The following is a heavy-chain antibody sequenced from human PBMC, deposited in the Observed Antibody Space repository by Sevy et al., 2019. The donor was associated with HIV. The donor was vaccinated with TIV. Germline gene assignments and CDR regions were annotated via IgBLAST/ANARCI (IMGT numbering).Heavy chain of an antibody. CDR1: GLTFSNYW. CDR2: IKEDGSEK. Sequence: GGSLRLSCVVSGLTFSNYWITWVRQAPGKGLEWVANIKEDGSEKYYLFSVKDRFTISRDNAKNSLFLQMNSLRVDDTGVYYGATGAELWGQGTLVTVSS. CDR3: ATGAEL. V-gene: IGHV3-7*01. J-gene: IGHJ4*02. D-gene: IGHD1-7*01.